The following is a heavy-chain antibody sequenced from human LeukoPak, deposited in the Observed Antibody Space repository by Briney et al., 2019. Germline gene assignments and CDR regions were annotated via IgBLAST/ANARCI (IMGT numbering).Heavy chain of an antibody. CDR3: ARHSPPSYCSSTSCYVDY. D-gene: IGHD2-2*01. J-gene: IGHJ4*02. CDR1: GYSFTSYW. CDR2: IYPGDSDT. V-gene: IGHV5-51*01. Sequence: GETLKITCKGSGYSFTSYWIGWVRQMPGKGLEWMGIIYPGDSDTRYSPSFQGQVSISADKSISTAYLQWSSLKASDTAMYYCARHSPPSYCSSTSCYVDYWGQGTLVTVSS.